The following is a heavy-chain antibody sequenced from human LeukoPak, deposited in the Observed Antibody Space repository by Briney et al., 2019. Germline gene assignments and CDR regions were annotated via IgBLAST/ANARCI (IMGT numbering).Heavy chain of an antibody. V-gene: IGHV1-69*04. CDR1: GGTFSSYA. J-gene: IGHJ6*02. CDR3: ASGGRGYYYGMDV. CDR2: IIPILGIA. Sequence: APVKVSCKASGGTFSSYAISWVRQAPGQGLEWMGRIIPILGIANYAQKFQGRVTITADKSTSTAYMELSSLRSEDTAVYYCASGGRGYYYGMDVWGQGTTVTVSS. D-gene: IGHD4-23*01.